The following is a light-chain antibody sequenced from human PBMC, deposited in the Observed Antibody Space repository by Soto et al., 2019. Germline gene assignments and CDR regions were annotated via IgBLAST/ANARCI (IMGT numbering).Light chain of an antibody. CDR1: QSVTTF. CDR3: QQRINWPLT. CDR2: DAS. J-gene: IGKJ4*01. Sequence: EIVLTQSPVTLSLSPGERATLSCRASQSVTTFLAWYQQKPGQAPRLLIYDASKRATGIPARFSGSGSGTDLTLTISSLEPEDFAVYYCQQRINWPLTFGGGTKVEIK. V-gene: IGKV3-11*01.